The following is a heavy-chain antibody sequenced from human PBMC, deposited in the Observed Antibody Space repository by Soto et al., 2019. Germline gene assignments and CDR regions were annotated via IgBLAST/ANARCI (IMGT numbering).Heavy chain of an antibody. Sequence: SETLSLTCTVSGWSISSYYWSWIRQPPGKGLEWIGYIYYRANPNYNPSLKSRVTISQDTSKNQFSLKLSSVTAADTAVYYCARHYGDGYDYLDYWGKGTLVTVSS. CDR2: IYYRANP. J-gene: IGHJ4*02. CDR3: ARHYGDGYDYLDY. D-gene: IGHD5-12*01. CDR1: GWSISSYY. V-gene: IGHV4-59*08.